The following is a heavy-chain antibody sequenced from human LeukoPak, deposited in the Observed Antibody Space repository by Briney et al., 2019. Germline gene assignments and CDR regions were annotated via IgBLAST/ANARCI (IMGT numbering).Heavy chain of an antibody. Sequence: SETLPLTCTVSGGPISSYYWSWIRQPPGKGLEWIGYIYYSGSTNYNPSLKSRVTISVDTSKNQFSLKLSSVTAADTAVYYCAIHSDYYDSSGYYGGSFDYWGQGTLVTVSS. D-gene: IGHD3-22*01. CDR2: IYYSGST. J-gene: IGHJ4*02. CDR1: GGPISSYY. CDR3: AIHSDYYDSSGYYGGSFDY. V-gene: IGHV4-59*08.